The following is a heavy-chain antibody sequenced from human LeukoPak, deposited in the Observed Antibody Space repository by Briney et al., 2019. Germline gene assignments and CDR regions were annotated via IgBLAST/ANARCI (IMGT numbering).Heavy chain of an antibody. D-gene: IGHD2-2*01. CDR1: GFTFSSYG. CDR3: AKVLGYCSSTSCYYDY. Sequence: GGSLRLSCAASGFTFSSYGMHWVRQAPGKGLGWVAFIRYDGSNKYYADSVKGRFTISRDNSKNTLYLQMNSLRAEDTAVYYCAKVLGYCSSTSCYYDYWGQGTLVTVSS. J-gene: IGHJ4*02. CDR2: IRYDGSNK. V-gene: IGHV3-30*02.